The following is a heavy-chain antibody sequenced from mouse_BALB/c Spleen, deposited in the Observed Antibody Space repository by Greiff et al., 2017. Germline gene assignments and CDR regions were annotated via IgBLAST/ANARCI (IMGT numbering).Heavy chain of an antibody. CDR3: AREYDYDGGHAMDY. V-gene: IGHV3-8*02. D-gene: IGHD2-4*01. Sequence: EVQRVESGPSLVKPSQTLSLTCSVTGDSITSGYWNWIRKFPGNKLEYMGYISYSGSTYYNPSLKSRISITRDTSKNQYYLQLNSVTTEDTATYYCAREYDYDGGHAMDYWGQGTSVTVSS. CDR1: GDSITSGY. J-gene: IGHJ4*01. CDR2: ISYSGST.